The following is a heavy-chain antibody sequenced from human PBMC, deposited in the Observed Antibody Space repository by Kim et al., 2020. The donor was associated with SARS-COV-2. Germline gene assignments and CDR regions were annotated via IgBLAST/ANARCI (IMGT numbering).Heavy chain of an antibody. V-gene: IGHV4-4*07. CDR2: IYGNGVT. J-gene: IGHJ4*02. CDR1: GGSIDLEY. Sequence: SETLSLRCTVSGGSIDLEYWSWIRQPAGKGLEWIGRIYGNGVTTYNASLTSRVTMSIDLSKQQFSLRLTSVTAADTAVYYCAAGVSGSVEAYWGQGTLVT. CDR3: AAGVSGSVEAY. D-gene: IGHD1-20*01.